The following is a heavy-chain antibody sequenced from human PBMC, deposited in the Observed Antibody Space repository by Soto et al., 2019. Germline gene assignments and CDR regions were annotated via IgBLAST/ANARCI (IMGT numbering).Heavy chain of an antibody. CDR3: ARDRRGTDYIWGSYRYYDAFDI. CDR1: GFNFSSYS. V-gene: IGHV3-48*01. CDR2: ISSSSSTI. D-gene: IGHD3-16*02. Sequence: GGSLRLSCAASGFNFSSYSMSWVRQATGKGLEWVSYISSSSSTIYYADSVKGRFTISRDNAKNSLYLQMNSLRAEDTAVYYCARDRRGTDYIWGSYRYYDAFDIWGQGTMVTVSS. J-gene: IGHJ3*02.